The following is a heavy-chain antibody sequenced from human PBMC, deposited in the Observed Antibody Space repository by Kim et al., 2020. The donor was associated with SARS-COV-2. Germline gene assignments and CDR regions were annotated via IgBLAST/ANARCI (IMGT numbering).Heavy chain of an antibody. CDR2: IYSGGST. CDR3: AREGGALTTVSFNYGMDV. CDR1: GFTVSSNY. Sequence: GGSLRLSCAASGFTVSSNYMSWVRQAPGKGLEWVSVIYSGGSTYYADSVKGRFTISRDNSKNTLYLQMNSLRAEDTAVYYCAREGGALTTVSFNYGMDVWGLGTTVTVSS. V-gene: IGHV3-53*01. J-gene: IGHJ6*02. D-gene: IGHD4-17*01.